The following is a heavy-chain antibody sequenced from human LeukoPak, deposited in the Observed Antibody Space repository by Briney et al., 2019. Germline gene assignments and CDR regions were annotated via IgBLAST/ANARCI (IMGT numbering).Heavy chain of an antibody. CDR3: ARGSYSSSALLDP. CDR1: GFTFSTYS. CDR2: ISSTSATI. Sequence: GGSLRLSCAASGFTFSTYSMIWVRQAPGKGLEWVSYISSTSATIYYADSVKGRFTISRDNASNSLYLQMNSLRAEDTAVYYCARGSYSSSALLDPWGQGTLVTVSS. D-gene: IGHD6-6*01. J-gene: IGHJ5*02. V-gene: IGHV3-48*01.